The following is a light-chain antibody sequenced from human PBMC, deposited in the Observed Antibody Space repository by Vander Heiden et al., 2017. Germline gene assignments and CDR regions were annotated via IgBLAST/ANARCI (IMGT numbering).Light chain of an antibody. CDR2: RVS. CDR1: QSLVFSDGNNY. CDR3: MQATHCPYT. Sequence: DVVLTQSPLSLTVTLGQPASISCRSSQSLVFSDGNNYLNWFHQSPGQSPRRLIYRVSDRDSGVPDRFSVSGSGTDFTLKISRVEAEDVGVYFCMQATHCPYTFGQGTKLEI. V-gene: IGKV2-30*01. J-gene: IGKJ2*01.